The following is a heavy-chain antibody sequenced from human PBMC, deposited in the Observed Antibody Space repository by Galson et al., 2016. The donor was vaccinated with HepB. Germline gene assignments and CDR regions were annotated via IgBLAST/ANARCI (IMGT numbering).Heavy chain of an antibody. V-gene: IGHV3-21*06. Sequence: SLRLSCAVSGFAFTTYSMSWVRQVPGKGLEWVSSISSRSSYIYYADSVKGRFTISRDNARNSLYLEINSLRAEDTALYYCARLGAGAMPTNFERDYYYGMDFWGQGTTVTVPS. CDR1: GFAFTTYS. J-gene: IGHJ6*02. CDR2: ISSRSSYI. CDR3: ARLGAGAMPTNFERDYYYGMDF. D-gene: IGHD5-24*01.